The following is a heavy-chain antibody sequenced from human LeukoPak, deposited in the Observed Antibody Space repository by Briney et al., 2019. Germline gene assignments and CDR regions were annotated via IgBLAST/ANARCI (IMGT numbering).Heavy chain of an antibody. CDR2: INHSGST. J-gene: IGHJ4*02. CDR3: ARSGWLRSGVDY. CDR1: GGSFSGYY. V-gene: IGHV4-34*01. D-gene: IGHD5-12*01. Sequence: SETLSLTCAVYGGSFSGYYWSWIRQPPGKGLEWIGEINHSGSTNYNPSLKSRVTISVDTSKNQFSLKLSSLTAADTAVYYCARSGWLRSGVDYWGQGTLVTVSS.